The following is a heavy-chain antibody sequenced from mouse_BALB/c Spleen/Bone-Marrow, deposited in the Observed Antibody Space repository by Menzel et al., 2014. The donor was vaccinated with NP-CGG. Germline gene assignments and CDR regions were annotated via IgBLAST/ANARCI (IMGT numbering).Heavy chain of an antibody. CDR3: AYYRYDEYFDV. Sequence: QVQLQQSGPELVKPGASVKMSCKASGYTFTSYFIHWVKQRPGQGLEWIGWIYPGDGSTKYNEKFKGKTTLTADKSSNTAYMLLSSLTSEDSAIFFCAYYRYDEYFDVWGAGTTVTVSS. D-gene: IGHD2-14*01. CDR2: IYPGDGST. V-gene: IGHV1S56*01. CDR1: GYTFTSYF. J-gene: IGHJ1*01.